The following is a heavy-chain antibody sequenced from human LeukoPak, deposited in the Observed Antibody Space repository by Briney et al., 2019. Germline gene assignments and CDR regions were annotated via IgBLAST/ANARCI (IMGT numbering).Heavy chain of an antibody. CDR2: IYYSGST. CDR1: GGSISSYY. V-gene: IGHV4-59*08. CDR3: ARHTAMVTSIDY. D-gene: IGHD5-18*01. Sequence: SETLSLTCTVSGGSISSYYWSWIRQPPGKGLEWIGYIYYSGSTNYNPSLKSRVTISVDTSKNQFSLKLSSVTAADTAVYYCARHTAMVTSIDYWGQGTLVTVSS. J-gene: IGHJ4*02.